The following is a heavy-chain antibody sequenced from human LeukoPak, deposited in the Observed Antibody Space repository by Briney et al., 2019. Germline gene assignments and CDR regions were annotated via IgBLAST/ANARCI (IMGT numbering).Heavy chain of an antibody. CDR3: ATLPSRGIQLWFRAARFY. J-gene: IGHJ4*02. D-gene: IGHD5-18*01. Sequence: PGGSLRLSCAASGFTVSSNYMSWVRQAPGKGLEWVSVIYSGGSTYYADSVKGRFTISRDNSKNTLYLQMNSLRAEDTAVYYCATLPSRGIQLWFRAARFYWGQGTLVTVSS. CDR2: IYSGGST. V-gene: IGHV3-66*04. CDR1: GFTVSSNY.